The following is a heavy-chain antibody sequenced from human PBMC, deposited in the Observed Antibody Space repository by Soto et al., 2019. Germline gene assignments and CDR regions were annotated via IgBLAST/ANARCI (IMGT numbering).Heavy chain of an antibody. J-gene: IGHJ5*02. D-gene: IGHD3-16*01. V-gene: IGHV4-31*03. Sequence: QVQLQESGPGLVKPSQTLSLTCTVSGGSISSGGYYWSWIRQHPGKGLEWIGYIYYSGSTYYNPSLQRRVTISVDTSKNHFSLKLSSVTAADTAVYYCARVGGINWFDPWGQGTLVTVSS. CDR2: IYYSGST. CDR1: GGSISSGGYY. CDR3: ARVGGINWFDP.